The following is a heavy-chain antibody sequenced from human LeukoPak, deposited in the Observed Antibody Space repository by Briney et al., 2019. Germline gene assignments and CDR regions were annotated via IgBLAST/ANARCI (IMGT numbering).Heavy chain of an antibody. CDR3: ARIATSPHYYYGMDV. CDR2: ISTSGST. J-gene: IGHJ6*02. CDR1: GGSISSYY. V-gene: IGHV4-4*07. Sequence: SETLSLTCTVSGGSISSYYWSWIRQPAGKGLEWIGRISTSGSTNYSPSLKSRVTMSVDTSKHQFSLRLSSVTAADTAMYYCARIATSPHYYYGMDVWGQGTTVTVSS. D-gene: IGHD6-13*01.